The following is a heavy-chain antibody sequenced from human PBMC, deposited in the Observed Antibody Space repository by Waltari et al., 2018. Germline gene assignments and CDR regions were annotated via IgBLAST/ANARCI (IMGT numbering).Heavy chain of an antibody. Sequence: EVQLVESGGGLIQPGGSLRLSCAASGFTVSTTYMNWVRQAPGKGLEWVSVISRDGTHYADSVKGRVTISRDNSKNTVYLQMNTLRAEDTALYYCARDVTGYYYFDLWGRGTLVTVSS. V-gene: IGHV3-53*01. CDR2: ISRDGT. CDR1: GFTVSTTY. D-gene: IGHD3-16*01. J-gene: IGHJ2*01. CDR3: ARDVTGYYYFDL.